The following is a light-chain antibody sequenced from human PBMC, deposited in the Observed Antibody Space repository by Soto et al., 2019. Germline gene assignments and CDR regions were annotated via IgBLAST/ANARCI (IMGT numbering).Light chain of an antibody. CDR1: QSISSN. CDR2: GAS. V-gene: IGKV3-15*01. CDR3: QQYNNWPPWT. Sequence: EIVVTQSPATLSVSPGERVTLSCRASQSISSNLAWYQQKPGQAPRLLIYGASTRATGIPARFSGSGSGTEFTLTISSLQSEDFAVYYCQQYNNWPPWTFGQGTKVEIK. J-gene: IGKJ1*01.